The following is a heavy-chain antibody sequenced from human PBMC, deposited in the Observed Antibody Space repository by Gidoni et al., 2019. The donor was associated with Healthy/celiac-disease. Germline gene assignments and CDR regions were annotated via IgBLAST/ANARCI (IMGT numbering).Heavy chain of an antibody. D-gene: IGHD1-26*01. V-gene: IGHV1-18*01. Sequence: QVQLVQTGAEEKKPGASVKVYCKDSGYTFTSYGISWVRQAPGQGLEWMGWISAYTCNTNYAQKLQGRVTMTTATSTSTAYMELRSLRSDDTAVYYCARDDWELLGWFDPWGQGTLVTVSS. J-gene: IGHJ5*02. CDR3: ARDDWELLGWFDP. CDR2: ISAYTCNT. CDR1: GYTFTSYG.